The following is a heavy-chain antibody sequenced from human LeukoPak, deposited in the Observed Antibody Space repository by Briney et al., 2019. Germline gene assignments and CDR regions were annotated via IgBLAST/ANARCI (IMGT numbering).Heavy chain of an antibody. J-gene: IGHJ4*02. D-gene: IGHD1-20*01. CDR1: GLTFSRYA. Sequence: CAGSGLTFSRYALPWVRPAPGKGLEWVAVISYDGSNKYYADSVKGRFTISRDNSKNTLYLQMNSLRAEDTAVYYCARAITGPLYYYFDYWGQGTLVTVSS. CDR3: ARAITGPLYYYFDY. CDR2: ISYDGSNK. V-gene: IGHV3-30-3*01.